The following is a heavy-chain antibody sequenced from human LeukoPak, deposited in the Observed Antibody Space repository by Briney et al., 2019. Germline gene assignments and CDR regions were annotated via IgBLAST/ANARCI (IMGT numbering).Heavy chain of an antibody. CDR1: GGSVSSGSYF. CDR3: ARDERGVAPDY. J-gene: IGHJ4*02. D-gene: IGHD5-12*01. V-gene: IGHV4-61*01. Sequence: PSETLSLTCTVSGGSVSSGSYFWHWIRQPPGKGLEWIGYIYYSGSTNYNPSLKSRVTISVDTSKNQFSLKLSSMTAADTAVYYCARDERGVAPDYWGQGTLVTVSS. CDR2: IYYSGST.